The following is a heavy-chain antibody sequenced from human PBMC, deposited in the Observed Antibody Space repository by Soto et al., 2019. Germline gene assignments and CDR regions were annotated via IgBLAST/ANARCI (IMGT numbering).Heavy chain of an antibody. V-gene: IGHV4-59*01. J-gene: IGHJ5*02. Sequence: SETLSLTCTVSGGSISSYYWSWIRQPPGKGLEWIGYIYYSGSTNYNPSLKSRVTISVDTSKNQFSLKLSSVTAADTAVYYCARMRIQLWFHRGWFDPWGQGTLVTVSS. CDR3: ARMRIQLWFHRGWFDP. CDR1: GGSISSYY. D-gene: IGHD5-18*01. CDR2: IYYSGST.